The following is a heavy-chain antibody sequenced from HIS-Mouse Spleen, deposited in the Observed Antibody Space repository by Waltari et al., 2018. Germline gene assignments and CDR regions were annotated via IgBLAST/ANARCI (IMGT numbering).Heavy chain of an antibody. CDR2: ISYDGSNK. CDR3: ARGFVDTAMVDY. Sequence: QVQLVESGGGVVQPGRSLRLPCAASGFTFRRYAMHWVRQAPGKGLEWVAVISYDGSNKYYADSVKGRFTISRDNSKNTLYLQMNSLRAEDTAVYYCARGFVDTAMVDYWGQGTLVTVSS. V-gene: IGHV3-30-3*01. CDR1: GFTFRRYA. D-gene: IGHD5-18*01. J-gene: IGHJ4*02.